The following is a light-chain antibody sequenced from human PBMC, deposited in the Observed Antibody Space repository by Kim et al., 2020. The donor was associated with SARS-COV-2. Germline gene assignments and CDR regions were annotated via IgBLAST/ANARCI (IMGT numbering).Light chain of an antibody. J-gene: IGLJ2*01. CDR3: QTWGTVV. CDR2: LNSDGSH. CDR1: SGHSSYA. V-gene: IGLV4-69*01. Sequence: LGASVKLTCTLSSGHSSYAIAWHQQQPEKGPRYLMKLNSDGSHSKGDGIPDCFSGSSSGAERYLTISSLQSEDEADYYCQTWGTVVFGGGTQLTVL.